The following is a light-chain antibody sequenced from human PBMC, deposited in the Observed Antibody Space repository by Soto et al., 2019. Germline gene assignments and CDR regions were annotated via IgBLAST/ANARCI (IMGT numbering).Light chain of an antibody. CDR2: STN. CDR3: VLYMGSRMRG. V-gene: IGLV8-61*01. J-gene: IGLJ1*01. Sequence: QTVVTQEPSFSVSPGGTVTLTCGLSSGSVSTSYYPSWYQQTPGQAPRTLIYSTNTRSSGVPDRFSGSILGNKAALTITGAQANDESDYFCVLYMGSRMRGVGTGTKVTVL. CDR1: SGSVSTSYY.